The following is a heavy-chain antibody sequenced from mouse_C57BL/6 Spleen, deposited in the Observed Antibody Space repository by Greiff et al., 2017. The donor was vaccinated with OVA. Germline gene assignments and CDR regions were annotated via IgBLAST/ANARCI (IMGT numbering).Heavy chain of an antibody. Sequence: QVQLQQPGAELVKPGASVKLSCKASGYTFTSYWMQWVKQRPGQGLEWIGEIDPSDSYTNYNQKFKGKATLTVDKSSSTAYMQLSSLTSEDSAVYYCARSRLLLYWYFDVWGTGTTVTVSS. V-gene: IGHV1-50*01. CDR1: GYTFTSYW. CDR3: ARSRLLLYWYFDV. J-gene: IGHJ1*03. D-gene: IGHD2-3*01. CDR2: IDPSDSYT.